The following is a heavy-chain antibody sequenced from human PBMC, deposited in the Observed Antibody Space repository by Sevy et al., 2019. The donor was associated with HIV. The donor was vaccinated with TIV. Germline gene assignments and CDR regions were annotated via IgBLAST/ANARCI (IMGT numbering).Heavy chain of an antibody. Sequence: GGSLRLSCTVSGFTVSSNFISWVRQAPGKGLEWVSVIWLTGATYYADSGKGRFTISRDNSKITVYLDMNSLRAEDTAVFYCARGKHVSDYYGSFDYWGQGTLVTVSS. D-gene: IGHD3-3*01. V-gene: IGHV3-53*01. CDR3: ARGKHVSDYYGSFDY. CDR1: GFTVSSNF. CDR2: IWLTGAT. J-gene: IGHJ4*02.